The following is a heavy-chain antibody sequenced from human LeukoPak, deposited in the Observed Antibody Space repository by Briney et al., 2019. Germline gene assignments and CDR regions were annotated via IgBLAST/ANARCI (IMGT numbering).Heavy chain of an antibody. CDR1: GFTFSSYA. CDR3: AKAFQPGIAVAGTVRFDY. V-gene: IGHV3-23*01. J-gene: IGHJ4*02. Sequence: GGSLRLSCAASGFTFSSYAMSWVRQAPGKGLEWVSAISGSGGSTYYADSVKGRFIISRDNSKNTLYLQMNSLRAEDTAVYYCAKAFQPGIAVAGTVRFDYWGQGTLVTVSS. CDR2: ISGSGGST. D-gene: IGHD6-19*01.